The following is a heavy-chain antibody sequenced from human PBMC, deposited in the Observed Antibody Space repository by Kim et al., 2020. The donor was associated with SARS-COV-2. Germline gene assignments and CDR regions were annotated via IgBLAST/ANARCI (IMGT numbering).Heavy chain of an antibody. Sequence: GGSERNYVDSAKGRFTISRDDAKNSLDLEMNSLRADDTAVYYCGRNRVDYWGQGTLVTVTS. V-gene: IGHV3-7*01. CDR2: GGSER. D-gene: IGHD3-10*01. CDR3: GRNRVDY. J-gene: IGHJ4*02.